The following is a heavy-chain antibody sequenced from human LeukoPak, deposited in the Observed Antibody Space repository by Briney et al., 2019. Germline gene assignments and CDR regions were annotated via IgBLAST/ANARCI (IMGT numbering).Heavy chain of an antibody. CDR2: ISTSGTTT. V-gene: IGHV3-11*04. J-gene: IGHJ5*02. Sequence: GGSLRLSCAASGFTFSDYYMSWIRQAPGKGLEWISYISTSGTTTYYADSVKGRFTISRDDAKNSLYLQMNSLRAEDTAVYYCAREAVWFDPWGQGTLVTVSS. D-gene: IGHD6-19*01. CDR3: AREAVWFDP. CDR1: GFTFSDYY.